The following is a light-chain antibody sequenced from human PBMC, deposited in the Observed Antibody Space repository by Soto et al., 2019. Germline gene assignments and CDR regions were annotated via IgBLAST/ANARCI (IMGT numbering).Light chain of an antibody. V-gene: IGKV3-15*01. CDR2: GAS. Sequence: EIVMTQSPATLSVSPGERATLSCRASQSVSSNLAWYQQKPGQAPWLLIYGASTRATGIPARFSGSGSGTEFTLTISSLQSEDFAVYYCQHYHNWPPWTFGQGTKVEV. CDR1: QSVSSN. J-gene: IGKJ1*01. CDR3: QHYHNWPPWT.